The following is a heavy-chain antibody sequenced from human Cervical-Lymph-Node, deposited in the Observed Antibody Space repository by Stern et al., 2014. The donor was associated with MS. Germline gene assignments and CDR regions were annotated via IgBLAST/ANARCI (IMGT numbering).Heavy chain of an antibody. CDR2: ISSDNGNA. CDR1: GYTFTTPNYG. J-gene: IGHJ4*02. Sequence: VQLVQSGPEVRQPGASVRVSCKASGYTFTTPNYGIAWVREAPGRGLEWMGWISSDNGNAVYAQKLQDRVTMTTDTSTSTAYMELRSLRSDDTAFYYCARERLRDFNDYHFDSWGQGTLVTVSS. CDR3: ARERLRDFNDYHFDS. D-gene: IGHD4-11*01. V-gene: IGHV1-18*01.